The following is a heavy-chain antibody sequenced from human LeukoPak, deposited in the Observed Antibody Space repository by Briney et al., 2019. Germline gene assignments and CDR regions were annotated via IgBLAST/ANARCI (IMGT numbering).Heavy chain of an antibody. CDR3: ARDREFLLLWIGESHTPETFDI. CDR1: GYTFTGYY. J-gene: IGHJ3*02. Sequence: SCKASGYTFTGYYMHWVRQAPGKGLEWVSSISSSSSYIYYADSVKGRFTISRDNAKNSLYLQMNSLRAEDTAVYYCARDREFLLLWIGESHTPETFDIWGQGTMVTVSS. CDR2: ISSSSSYI. V-gene: IGHV3-21*01. D-gene: IGHD3-10*01.